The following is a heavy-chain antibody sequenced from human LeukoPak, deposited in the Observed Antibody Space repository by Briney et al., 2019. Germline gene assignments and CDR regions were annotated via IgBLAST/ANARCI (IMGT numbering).Heavy chain of an antibody. CDR3: TRDAGTAGAERLDY. Sequence: SFKASGYTFSNYYMHWVRRAPGKGLVWVSRINTDGRSTDYADSVKGRFTISRDNAKNTLYLQMNSLRAEDTAVYYCTRDAGTAGAERLDYWGQGTLVTVSS. J-gene: IGHJ4*02. CDR1: GYTFSNYY. CDR2: INTDGRST. V-gene: IGHV3-74*01. D-gene: IGHD2-21*02.